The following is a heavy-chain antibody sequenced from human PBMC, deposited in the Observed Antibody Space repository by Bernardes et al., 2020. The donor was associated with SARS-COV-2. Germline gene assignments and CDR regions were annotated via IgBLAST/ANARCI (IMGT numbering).Heavy chain of an antibody. CDR3: AREYTYGFDS. CDR2: ISTGGSTK. V-gene: IGHV3-48*03. CDR1: GFTFSSSV. Sequence: GGALRGSCAGSGFTFSSSVMNWVRQAPGKGLGWVSYISTGGSTKYYADSVKGRFTISRDNAKNSLYLQMNSLRAEDTAVYYCAREYTYGFDSWGQGTLVTVSS. J-gene: IGHJ4*02. D-gene: IGHD5-18*01.